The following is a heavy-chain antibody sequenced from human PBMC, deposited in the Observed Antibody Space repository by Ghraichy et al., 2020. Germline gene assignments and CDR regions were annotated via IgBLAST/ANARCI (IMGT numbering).Heavy chain of an antibody. CDR2: VYATNAT. J-gene: IGHJ6*02. CDR1: GFTVSRNY. D-gene: IGHD3-22*01. Sequence: GGSLRLSCAASGFTVSRNYLSWVRQAPGKGLEWVSVVYATNATYYAHSVKGRFTISRDTSKNTLYLQMNSLRAADTAVYYCARSNYYDGSGYFNYYYYGMDVFGQGTTITVAS. V-gene: IGHV3-53*01. CDR3: ARSNYYDGSGYFNYYYYGMDV.